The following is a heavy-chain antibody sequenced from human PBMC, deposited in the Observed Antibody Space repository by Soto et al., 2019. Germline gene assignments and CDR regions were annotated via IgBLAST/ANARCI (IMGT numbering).Heavy chain of an antibody. D-gene: IGHD6-19*01. V-gene: IGHV3-30*18. CDR2: ISYDGSNK. CDR3: AKDTHRGNIAVAGTGLPYPYYFDY. Sequence: GGSLRLSCAASGFTFSSYGMHWVRQAPGKGLEWVAVISYDGSNKYYADSVKGRFTISRDNSKNTLYLQMNSLRAEDTAVYYCAKDTHRGNIAVAGTGLPYPYYFDYWGQGTLVTVSS. CDR1: GFTFSSYG. J-gene: IGHJ4*02.